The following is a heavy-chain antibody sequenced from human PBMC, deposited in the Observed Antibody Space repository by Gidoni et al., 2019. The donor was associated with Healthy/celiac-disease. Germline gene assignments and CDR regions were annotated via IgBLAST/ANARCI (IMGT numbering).Heavy chain of an antibody. J-gene: IGHJ3*02. D-gene: IGHD2-2*01. V-gene: IGHV3-9*01. CDR2: ISWNSGSI. CDR3: AKVQVPFDDTDAFDI. Sequence: EVQLVESGGGLVQPGRSLRLSCAASGFTFDDYAMHWVRQAPGKGLEWVSGISWNSGSIGYADSVKGRFTISRDNAKNSLYLQMNSLRAEDTALYYCAKVQVPFDDTDAFDIWGQGTMVTVSS. CDR1: GFTFDDYA.